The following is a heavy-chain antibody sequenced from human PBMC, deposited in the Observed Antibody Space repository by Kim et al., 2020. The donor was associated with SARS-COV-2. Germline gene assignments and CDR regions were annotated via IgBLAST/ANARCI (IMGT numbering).Heavy chain of an antibody. V-gene: IGHV4-39*01. CDR2: IYYSGST. J-gene: IGHJ4*02. CDR1: GGSISSSSYY. D-gene: IGHD2-15*01. Sequence: SETLSLTCTVSGGSISSSSYYWGWIRQPPGKGLEWIGSIYYSGSTYYNPSLKSRVTISVDTSKNQFSLKLSSVTAADTAVYYCARLVVVVAATDWGQGTL. CDR3: ARLVVVVAATD.